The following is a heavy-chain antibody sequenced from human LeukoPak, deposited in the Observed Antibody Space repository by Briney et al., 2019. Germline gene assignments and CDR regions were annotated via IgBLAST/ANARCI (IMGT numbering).Heavy chain of an antibody. CDR2: IYYSGST. V-gene: IGHV4-39*02. CDR1: GGSISSSSYY. CDR3: AGEIYSSWYASSFDY. D-gene: IGHD6-13*01. J-gene: IGHJ4*02. Sequence: PSETLSLTCTVSGGSISSSSYYWGWIRQPPGKGLEWIGSIYYSGSTYYNPSLKSRVTISVDTSKNQFSLKLSAVTAADTAVYYCAGEIYSSWYASSFDYWGQGTLVTVSS.